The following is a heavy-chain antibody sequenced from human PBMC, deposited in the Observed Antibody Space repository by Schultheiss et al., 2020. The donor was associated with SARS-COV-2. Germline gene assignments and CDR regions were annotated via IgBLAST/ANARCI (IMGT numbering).Heavy chain of an antibody. J-gene: IGHJ6*02. CDR2: IYYSGST. CDR3: ARGGIVVAGYYYYYGMDV. Sequence: SQTLSLTCTVSGGSISSGGYYWSWIRQHPGKGLEWIGYIYYSGSTYYNPSLKSRVTISVDTSKNKFSLKLSSVTAADTAVYYCARGGIVVAGYYYYYGMDVWGQGTTVTVSS. V-gene: IGHV4-31*03. D-gene: IGHD2-15*01. CDR1: GGSISSGGYY.